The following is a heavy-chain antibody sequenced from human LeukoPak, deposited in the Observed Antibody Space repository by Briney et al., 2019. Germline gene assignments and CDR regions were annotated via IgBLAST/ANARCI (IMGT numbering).Heavy chain of an antibody. Sequence: GESLKIFFKGSGYSFTSYWIGWGRPMPGKGLEWMGIIYPGDSDTRYSPSFQGQVTISAHKSISTAYLQWSSLKASDTAMYYCASLPLLRTDSSYYFYYWGQGTLVTVSS. D-gene: IGHD6-6*01. J-gene: IGHJ4*02. CDR2: IYPGDSDT. CDR3: ASLPLLRTDSSYYFYY. V-gene: IGHV5-51*01. CDR1: GYSFTSYW.